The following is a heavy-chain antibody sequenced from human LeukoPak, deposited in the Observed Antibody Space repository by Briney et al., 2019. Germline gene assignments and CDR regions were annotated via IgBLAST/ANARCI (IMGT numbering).Heavy chain of an antibody. D-gene: IGHD6-19*01. CDR2: MHPSSGNK. Sequence: GASVTLSCKASGYTFTNFDINWVRQATGQGLEWMGWMHPSSGNKGYAQKFQRRVTMTMNTSITTAYMELSSLRSEDTAVYYCARGPQWRGDYYYMDVWGRGTTVIVS. V-gene: IGHV1-8*01. J-gene: IGHJ6*03. CDR3: ARGPQWRGDYYYMDV. CDR1: GYTFTNFD.